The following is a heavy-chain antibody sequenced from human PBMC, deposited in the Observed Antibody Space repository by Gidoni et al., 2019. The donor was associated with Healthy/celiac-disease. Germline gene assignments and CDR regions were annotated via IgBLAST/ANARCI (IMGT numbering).Heavy chain of an antibody. CDR2: IRSKAYGGTT. D-gene: IGHD2-8*01. V-gene: IGHV3-49*04. Sequence: EVQLVESGGGLVQPGRSLRLYCTASGFTFGDYAISWVRQAPGKGLEWVGFIRSKAYGGTTEYAASVKGRFTISRDDSKSIAYLQMNSLKTEDTAVYYCAMGWMVYATYYYYYGMDVWGQGTTVTVSS. CDR1: GFTFGDYA. J-gene: IGHJ6*02. CDR3: AMGWMVYATYYYYYGMDV.